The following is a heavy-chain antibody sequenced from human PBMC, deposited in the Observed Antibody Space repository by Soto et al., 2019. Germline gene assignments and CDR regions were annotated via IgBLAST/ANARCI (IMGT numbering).Heavy chain of an antibody. D-gene: IGHD4-17*01. CDR1: GGSISSSSYY. V-gene: IGHV4-39*01. CDR3: ARHIRILDDYGDNQLDY. Sequence: QLQLQESGPGLVKPSETLSLTCTVSGGSISSSSYYWGWIRQPPGKGLEWIGSIYYSGSTYYNPSLKSRVTISVDTSKNQFSLKLSSVTAADTAVYYCARHIRILDDYGDNQLDYWGQGTLVTVSS. CDR2: IYYSGST. J-gene: IGHJ4*02.